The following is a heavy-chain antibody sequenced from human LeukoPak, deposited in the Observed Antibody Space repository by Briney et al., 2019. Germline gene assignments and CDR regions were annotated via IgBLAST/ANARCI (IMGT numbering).Heavy chain of an antibody. J-gene: IGHJ4*02. V-gene: IGHV3-74*01. CDR2: IDTNGSSA. Sequence: GGSLRLSCAASGFTFSDYWMHWVRQAPGKGLVWVSRIDTNGSSATYADSVKGRFTISRDNAKNTVYLQMNSLRVEDTGVYYCASALTTVTPHFHYWGQGTLVTVSS. CDR3: ASALTTVTPHFHY. D-gene: IGHD4-17*01. CDR1: GFTFSDYW.